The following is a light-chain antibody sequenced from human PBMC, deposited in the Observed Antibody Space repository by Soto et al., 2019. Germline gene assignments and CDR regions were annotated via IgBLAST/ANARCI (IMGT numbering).Light chain of an antibody. J-gene: IGKJ4*01. V-gene: IGKV3D-15*01. CDR1: QDISN. Sequence: MTQSPSSLSASVGDRVTITCQASQDISNLAWYQQKPGQAPRLLIYGASSRATGIPDRFSGSGSGTEFTLTISSLQSEDSAFYYCQEYYNWRRSTFGGGTKVDIK. CDR2: GAS. CDR3: QEYYNWRRST.